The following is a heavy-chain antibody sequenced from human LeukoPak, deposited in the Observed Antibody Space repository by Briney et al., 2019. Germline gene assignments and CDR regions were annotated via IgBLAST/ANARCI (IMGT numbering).Heavy chain of an antibody. D-gene: IGHD6-25*01. Sequence: GASVKVSCKASGYTFTCYYMHWVRQAPGQGLEWMGWINPNSGGTNYAQKFQGRVTMTRDTSISTAYMELSRLRSDDTAVYYCARGRIGVWQRDYFDYWGQGTLVTVSS. CDR3: ARGRIGVWQRDYFDY. CDR1: GYTFTCYY. CDR2: INPNSGGT. J-gene: IGHJ4*02. V-gene: IGHV1-2*02.